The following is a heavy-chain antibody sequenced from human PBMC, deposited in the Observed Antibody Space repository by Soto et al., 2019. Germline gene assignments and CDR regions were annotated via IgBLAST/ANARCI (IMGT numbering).Heavy chain of an antibody. CDR2: TSAYNDNT. V-gene: IGHV1-18*01. D-gene: IGHD1-1*01. J-gene: IGHJ6*02. CDR1: GYTFTTYG. Sequence: ASVKVSCKTSGYTFTTYGITWARQAPGQGLEWMGWMGWTSAYNDNTVYAQKFQGRVTMTRDTSTSTAYMDLKNLRSDDTAVYYCARDFSGAITTSGTDYVMDVWGQGTTVTVSS. CDR3: ARDFSGAITTSGTDYVMDV.